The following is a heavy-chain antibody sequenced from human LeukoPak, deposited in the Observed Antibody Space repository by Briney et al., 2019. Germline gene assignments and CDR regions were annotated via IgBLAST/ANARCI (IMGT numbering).Heavy chain of an antibody. CDR2: IWCEASNK. CDR3: ARTKGYSYGPAGHY. J-gene: IGHJ4*02. V-gene: IGHV3-33*01. CDR1: GFTYSIYG. D-gene: IGHD5-18*01. Sequence: PGGSLRLSCAASGFTYSIYGMHWLPDAPGKGLEWVAVIWCEASNKDYADSVKRRFTDSRCNSKNPLYLQMSSLRAEDTAVYYCARTKGYSYGPAGHYWGEGTLVTVST.